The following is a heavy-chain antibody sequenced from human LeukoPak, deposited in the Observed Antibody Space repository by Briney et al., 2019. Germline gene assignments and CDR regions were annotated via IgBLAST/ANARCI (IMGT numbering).Heavy chain of an antibody. V-gene: IGHV3-30*04. CDR3: AGNSGRSGY. D-gene: IGHD1-26*01. CDR1: GFTFSTFA. J-gene: IGHJ4*02. Sequence: GSLRLSCAASGFTFSTFAMHWVRQAPGKGLEWVAVISYDGTNKYYADSVKGRFTISRDNSKNTLFLQTDSLRAEDTAVYYCAGNSGRSGYWGQGTLVTVSS. CDR2: ISYDGTNK.